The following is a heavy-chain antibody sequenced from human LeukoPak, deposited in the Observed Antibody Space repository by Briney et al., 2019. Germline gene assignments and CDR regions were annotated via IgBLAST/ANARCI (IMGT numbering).Heavy chain of an antibody. CDR1: GYIFTGNY. D-gene: IGHD6-19*01. CDR3: ARDPSQVAVASYYFDY. V-gene: IGHV1-2*02. CDR2: INPNSGGT. Sequence: ASVTVSCKASGYIFTGNYIHWVRQAPGQGLAWMGWINPNSGGTNYAQKFQGRVTMTRDTSISTAYMELSRLGSDDTAVYYCARDPSQVAVASYYFDYWGQGTLVTVSS. J-gene: IGHJ4*02.